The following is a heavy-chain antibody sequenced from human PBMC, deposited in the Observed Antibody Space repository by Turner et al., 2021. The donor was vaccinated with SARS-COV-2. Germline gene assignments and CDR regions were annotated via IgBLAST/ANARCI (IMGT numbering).Heavy chain of an antibody. J-gene: IGHJ6*02. CDR1: GFTFSSDS. CDR3: AREDDFWSGYQYYRMDV. V-gene: IGHV3-21*01. D-gene: IGHD3-3*01. Sequence: EVQPVESGGGLVKPGGSLRLSCAASGFTFSSDSMNWVRQAPGRGLEWVSSISSRTIFIYYADSVKGRFTISRDNAKNSLYLQMNSLRAEDTAVYYCAREDDFWSGYQYYRMDVWGQGTTVTVSS. CDR2: ISSRTIFI.